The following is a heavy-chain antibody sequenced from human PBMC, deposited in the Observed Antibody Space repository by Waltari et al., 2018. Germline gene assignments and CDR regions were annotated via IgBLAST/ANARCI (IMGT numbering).Heavy chain of an antibody. J-gene: IGHJ4*02. CDR2: IYHSGST. Sequence: QVQLQESGPGLVKPSETLSLTCAASGYSISSGYDWGWIRQPPGKGLGWIGSIYHSGSTYYNPSLKSRVTISVDTSKNQFSLKLSSVTAADTAVYYCARQRGLVPQTLDYWGQGTLVTVSS. CDR3: ARQRGLVPQTLDY. D-gene: IGHD6-19*01. CDR1: GYSISSGYD. V-gene: IGHV4-38-2*01.